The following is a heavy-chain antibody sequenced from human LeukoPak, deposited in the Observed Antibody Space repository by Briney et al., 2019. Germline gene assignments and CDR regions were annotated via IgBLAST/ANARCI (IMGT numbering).Heavy chain of an antibody. CDR3: ARRGTMTRGLM. CDR1: GYTFTSYW. D-gene: IGHD3-10*01. V-gene: IGHV5-51*01. Sequence: GESLKISCKGSGYTFTSYWIGWVRQIPGKGLEGMGIIYPCDSDTRYSPSFQGQVTISADKSITTAYLQWSSLKASDTAIYYCARRGTMTRGLMWGQRTLVTVSS. CDR2: IYPCDSDT. J-gene: IGHJ4*02.